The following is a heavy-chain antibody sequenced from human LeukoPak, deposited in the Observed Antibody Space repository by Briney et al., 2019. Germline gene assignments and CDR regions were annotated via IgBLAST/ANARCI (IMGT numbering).Heavy chain of an antibody. D-gene: IGHD2-15*01. CDR3: ARASRLPPSYYYYYYMDV. Sequence: GGSLRLSCAASGFTVSSNYMSWVRQAPGKGLEWVSVIYSGGSTYYADSVKGRFTISRDNSKNTLYLQMNSLRAEDTAVYYCARASRLPPSYYYYYYMDVWGKGTTVTVSS. V-gene: IGHV3-53*01. J-gene: IGHJ6*03. CDR1: GFTVSSNY. CDR2: IYSGGST.